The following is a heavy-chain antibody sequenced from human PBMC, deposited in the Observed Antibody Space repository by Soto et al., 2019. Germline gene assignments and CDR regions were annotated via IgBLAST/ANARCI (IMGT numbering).Heavy chain of an antibody. Sequence: SETLCLTCTVSGGSISSGGYYWSWIRQHPGKGLEWIGYIYYSGSAYYNPSLKSRVTISVDTSKNQFSLKLSSVTAADTAVYYCARKRYCSNISCFDRWFDPWGQGTLVTVSS. V-gene: IGHV4-31*03. CDR1: GGSISSGGYY. D-gene: IGHD2-2*01. CDR2: IYYSGSA. J-gene: IGHJ5*02. CDR3: ARKRYCSNISCFDRWFDP.